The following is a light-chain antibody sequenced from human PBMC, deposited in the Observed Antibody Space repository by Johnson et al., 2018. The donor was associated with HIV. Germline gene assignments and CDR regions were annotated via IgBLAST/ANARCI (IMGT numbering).Light chain of an antibody. CDR2: DNN. CDR1: SSNVGSSF. Sequence: QSVLTQPPSVSAAPGQKVTISCSGSSSNVGSSFVSWYRQVPGTAPKLLIYDNNKRPSGIPGRFSGSKSGPSATLGITGLQTGDEADYYCGTWDSSLTSYVFVAGTKVTVL. V-gene: IGLV1-51*01. J-gene: IGLJ1*01. CDR3: GTWDSSLTSYV.